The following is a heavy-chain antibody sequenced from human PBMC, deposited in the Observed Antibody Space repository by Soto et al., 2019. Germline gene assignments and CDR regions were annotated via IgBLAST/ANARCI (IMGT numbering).Heavy chain of an antibody. CDR1: GFTFSSYS. CDR3: ARDGPGSGSYDFDY. Sequence: PGGSLRLSCAASGFTFSSYSMYWVRQAPGKGLEWVSYISSSSSTIYYADSVKGRFTISRDNAMNSVYLQMNSLRAEDTALYYCARDGPGSGSYDFDYWGQGTLVTVSS. D-gene: IGHD3-10*01. J-gene: IGHJ4*02. V-gene: IGHV3-48*01. CDR2: ISSSSSTI.